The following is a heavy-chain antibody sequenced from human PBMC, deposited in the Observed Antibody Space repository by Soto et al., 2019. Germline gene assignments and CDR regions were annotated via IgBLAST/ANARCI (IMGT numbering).Heavy chain of an antibody. D-gene: IGHD3-22*01. CDR3: ARDYFDSSDYTTNWFDP. V-gene: IGHV4-31*11. Sequence: PSETLSLTCAVSGGSISSGGYSWSWVRQNPGKDLEWIGHMHHSGRTHYNTSLKSRVAISVDTSKNQFSLKLTSVTAADTALYFCARDYFDSSDYTTNWFDPWGQGTLVTVSS. CDR2: MHHSGRT. J-gene: IGHJ5*02. CDR1: GGSISSGGYS.